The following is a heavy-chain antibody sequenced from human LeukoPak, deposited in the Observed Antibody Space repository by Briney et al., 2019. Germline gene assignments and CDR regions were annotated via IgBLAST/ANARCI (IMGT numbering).Heavy chain of an antibody. D-gene: IGHD5-12*01. CDR2: IYYSGST. J-gene: IGHJ4*02. V-gene: IGHV4-39*01. Sequence: NPSETLSLTCTVSGGSISSSSYYWGWIRQPPGKGLEWIGSIYYSGSTYYNPSLKSRVTISVDTSKNQFSLKLSSVTAADTAAYYCARGRDGYNLDYWGQGTLVTVSS. CDR3: ARGRDGYNLDY. CDR1: GGSISSSSYY.